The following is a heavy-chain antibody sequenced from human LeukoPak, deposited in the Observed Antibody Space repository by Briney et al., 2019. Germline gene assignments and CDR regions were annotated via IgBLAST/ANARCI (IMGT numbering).Heavy chain of an antibody. J-gene: IGHJ4*02. CDR3: TWMATVRTVDF. D-gene: IGHD4-17*01. CDR2: ITSYGTT. V-gene: IGHV3-15*01. Sequence: GRSLRLSCTVSGLAFNAAWMSWVRQAPGKGLEWVGHITSYGTTDYAAPVKGRFIISRDNSRGTFYLQMSSLKTDDTAIYYCTWMATVRTVDFWGQGTLVTVSS. CDR1: GLAFNAAW.